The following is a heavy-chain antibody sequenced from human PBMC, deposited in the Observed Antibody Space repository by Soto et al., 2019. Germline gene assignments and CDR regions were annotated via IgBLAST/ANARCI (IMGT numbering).Heavy chain of an antibody. CDR3: ARASGVGVVGSIGPIDY. D-gene: IGHD1-26*01. V-gene: IGHV4-34*01. Sequence: PSETLSLSCAVYGGSFSGYYWSWIRQPPGKGLEWIGEINHSGSTNYNPSLKSRVTISVDTSKNQFSLKLRSVTAADTAVYYCARASGVGVVGSIGPIDYWGQGTLVTVSS. CDR1: GGSFSGYY. J-gene: IGHJ4*02. CDR2: INHSGST.